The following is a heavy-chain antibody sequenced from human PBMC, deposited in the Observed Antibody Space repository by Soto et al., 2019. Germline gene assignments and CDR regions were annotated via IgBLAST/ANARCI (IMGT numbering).Heavy chain of an antibody. CDR1: GGSISSGDYY. CDR3: ARVRGVYYDSSANYFDY. J-gene: IGHJ4*02. CDR2: IYYSGST. V-gene: IGHV4-30-4*01. D-gene: IGHD3-22*01. Sequence: QVQLQESGPGLVKPSQTLSLTCTVSGGSISSGDYYWSWIRQPPGKGLEWIGYIYYSGSTYYNPSLKSRVTISVDTSKNQFSLKLSSVTAADTDVYHCARVRGVYYDSSANYFDYWGQGTLVTVSS.